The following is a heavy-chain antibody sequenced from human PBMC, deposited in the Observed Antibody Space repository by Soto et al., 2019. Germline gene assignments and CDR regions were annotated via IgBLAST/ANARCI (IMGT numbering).Heavy chain of an antibody. J-gene: IGHJ5*02. Sequence: SETLSLTCTVSGGSITDNYWGWIRQPPGKGLECIGYIFYGGSTTYSPSLKSRIAMSLDTSTSRFSLSLSSVNAADTALYFCARLSADGGWFDRWGRGTLVTVSS. CDR3: ARLSADGGWFDR. CDR2: IFYGGST. V-gene: IGHV4-59*01. D-gene: IGHD2-2*01. CDR1: GGSITDNY.